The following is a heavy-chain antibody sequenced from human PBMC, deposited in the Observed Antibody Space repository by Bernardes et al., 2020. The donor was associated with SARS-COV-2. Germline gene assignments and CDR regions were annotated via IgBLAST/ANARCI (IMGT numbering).Heavy chain of an antibody. D-gene: IGHD3-16*01. CDR1: GFTFDDYA. V-gene: IGHV3-9*01. J-gene: IGHJ5*02. CDR2: ISWNSGSI. CDR3: ARGGGDP. Sequence: GGSLRLSCAASGFTFDDYAMHWVRQAPGKGLEWVSGISWNSGSIGYADSVKGRFTISRDNAKNSLYLQMNSLRAEDTAVYYCARGGGDPWGQGTLVTVSS.